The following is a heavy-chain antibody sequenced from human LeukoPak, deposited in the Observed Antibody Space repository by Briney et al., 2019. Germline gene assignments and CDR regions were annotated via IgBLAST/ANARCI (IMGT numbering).Heavy chain of an antibody. CDR1: GFTFSDAC. V-gene: IGHV3-15*01. J-gene: IGHJ4*02. Sequence: PGGSLRLSCAAPGFTFSDACMSWVRHTPGKGLEWVGRIRSRTHGGTADYAAPVKGRFTMSRDDSKSTLYLQMNSLKTEDTGLYYCASERGDYGIDYWGQGTLVTVSS. D-gene: IGHD4-17*01. CDR3: ASERGDYGIDY. CDR2: IRSRTHGGTA.